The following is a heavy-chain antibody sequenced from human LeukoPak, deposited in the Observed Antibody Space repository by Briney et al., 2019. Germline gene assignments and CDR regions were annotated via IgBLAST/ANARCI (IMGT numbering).Heavy chain of an antibody. J-gene: IGHJ3*02. V-gene: IGHV1-2*04. D-gene: IGHD4-23*01. Sequence: ASVKVSCKASGYTFTGCYMHWVRQAPGQGLEWMGWINPNSGGTNYAQKFQGWVTMTRDTSISTAYMELSRLRSEGTAVYYCARGNSLAFDIWGQGTMVTVSS. CDR2: INPNSGGT. CDR3: ARGNSLAFDI. CDR1: GYTFTGCY.